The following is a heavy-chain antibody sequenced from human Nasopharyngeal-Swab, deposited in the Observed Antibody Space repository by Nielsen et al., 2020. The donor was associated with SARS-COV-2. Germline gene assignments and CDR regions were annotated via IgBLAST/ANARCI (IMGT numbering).Heavy chain of an antibody. CDR2: ISYDGSNK. CDR1: GFTFSNSG. D-gene: IGHD1-26*01. J-gene: IGHJ4*02. V-gene: IGHV3-30*18. CDR3: AKARYSGSYPPPFFDY. Sequence: GGSLRLSCAASGFTFSNSGMDWVRQAPGKGLEWVAVISYDGSNKYYADSVKGRFTISRDNSKNTLYLQMNSLRVEDTAVYYCAKARYSGSYPPPFFDYWGQGTLVTVSS.